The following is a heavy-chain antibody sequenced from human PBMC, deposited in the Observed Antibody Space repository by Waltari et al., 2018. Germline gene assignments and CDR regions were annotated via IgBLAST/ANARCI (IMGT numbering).Heavy chain of an antibody. V-gene: IGHV4-59*08. Sequence: RQPPGKGLEWIGYFYYSGSTNYNPSLKSRVTISVDTSKIQFSLKLSSVTAADTAVYDCARHVNARHKFDDWGQGTLVTVSS. J-gene: IGHJ4*02. CDR2: FYYSGST. CDR3: ARHVNARHKFDD.